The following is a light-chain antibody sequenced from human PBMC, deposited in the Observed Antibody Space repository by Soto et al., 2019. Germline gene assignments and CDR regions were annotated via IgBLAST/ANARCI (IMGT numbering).Light chain of an antibody. J-gene: IGLJ1*01. Sequence: QSALTQPASVSGSPGQSITISCTGTSSDVGDYNYVSWYQQHPGRAPKLLIYHVNTRPSGISNRFSGSKSGDTASLTISGLQAEDEAEYSCFSYSTSSSLYVFGSGTKVTVL. CDR3: FSYSTSSSLYV. V-gene: IGLV2-14*03. CDR1: SSDVGDYNY. CDR2: HVN.